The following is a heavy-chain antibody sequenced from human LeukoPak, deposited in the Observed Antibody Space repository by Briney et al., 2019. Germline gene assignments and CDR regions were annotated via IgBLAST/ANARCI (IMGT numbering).Heavy chain of an antibody. Sequence: GGSLRLSCAASGFTFSSYGMHWVRQAPGKGLEWVAVISYDGSNKYYADSVKGRFTISRDNSKNTLYLQMNSLRAEDTAVYYCARTYGDYDGMDVWGQGTTVTVSS. J-gene: IGHJ6*02. D-gene: IGHD4-17*01. CDR3: ARTYGDYDGMDV. CDR1: GFTFSSYG. V-gene: IGHV3-30*03. CDR2: ISYDGSNK.